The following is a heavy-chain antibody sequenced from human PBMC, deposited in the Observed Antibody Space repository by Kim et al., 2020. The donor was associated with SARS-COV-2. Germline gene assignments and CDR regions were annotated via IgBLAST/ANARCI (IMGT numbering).Heavy chain of an antibody. V-gene: IGHV3-7*01. Sequence: DEADQHYAASVRGRFTISRDNAQNSVYLQINSLSAEDPAGYYCTRPKSDFWGRGTLVTVSS. J-gene: IGHJ4*02. CDR3: TRPKSDF. CDR2: DEADQ.